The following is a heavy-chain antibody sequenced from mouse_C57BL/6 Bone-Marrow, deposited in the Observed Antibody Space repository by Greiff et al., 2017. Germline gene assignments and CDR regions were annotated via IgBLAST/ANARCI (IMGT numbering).Heavy chain of an antibody. D-gene: IGHD1-1*01. CDR1: GFTFTDYY. V-gene: IGHV7-3*01. Sequence: EVKLVESGGGLVQPGGSLSLSCAASGFTFTDYYMSWVRQPPGKALEWLGFIRNKANGYTTEYSASVKGRFTISRDNSQSILYLQMNALRAEDSAIYYCARYGGYYGSRGDYLAMDYWVKEPQSPSPQ. CDR2: IRNKANGYTT. CDR3: ARYGGYYGSRGDYLAMDY. J-gene: IGHJ4*01.